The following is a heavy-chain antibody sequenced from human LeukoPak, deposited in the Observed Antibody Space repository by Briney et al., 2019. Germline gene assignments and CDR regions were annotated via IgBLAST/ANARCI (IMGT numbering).Heavy chain of an antibody. Sequence: PGGSLRLSCAASGFTVSSNYISWVRQAPGKGLEWVSVIYSGGSTYYADSVKGRFTISRDNSKNTLYLQMNSLRAEDTAVYYCARVSGYGDHGFDYWGQGTLVTVSS. V-gene: IGHV3-53*01. CDR3: ARVSGYGDHGFDY. D-gene: IGHD4-17*01. CDR1: GFTVSSNY. CDR2: IYSGGST. J-gene: IGHJ4*02.